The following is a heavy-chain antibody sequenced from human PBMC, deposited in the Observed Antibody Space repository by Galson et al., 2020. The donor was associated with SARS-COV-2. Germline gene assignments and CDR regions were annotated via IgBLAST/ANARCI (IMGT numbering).Heavy chain of an antibody. V-gene: IGHV3-15*01. Sequence: GGSLRLSCGASGFTFSETSMNRLRPAPGKGPESVARIQARHVGGTAEYAAPVKGRFIISRDDSKHMLCLQMNSLTSEDTAVYYGTADDLDYEVGYGRDYWGQGTL. J-gene: IGHJ4*02. CDR3: TADDLDYEVGYGRDY. CDR1: GFTFSETS. D-gene: IGHD3-16*01. CDR2: IQARHVGGTA.